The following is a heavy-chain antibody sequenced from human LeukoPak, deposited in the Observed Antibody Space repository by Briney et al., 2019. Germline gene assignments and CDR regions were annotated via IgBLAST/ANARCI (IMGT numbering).Heavy chain of an antibody. CDR2: ISGSGGST. CDR1: GFTFSSYA. Sequence: GGSLGLSCAASGFTFSSYAMSWVRQAPGKGLEWVSAISGSGGSTYYADSVKGRFTISRDNSKNTLYLQMNSQRAEDTAVYYCAKAGSGWYGVYFDYWGQGTLVTVSS. D-gene: IGHD6-19*01. V-gene: IGHV3-23*01. CDR3: AKAGSGWYGVYFDY. J-gene: IGHJ4*02.